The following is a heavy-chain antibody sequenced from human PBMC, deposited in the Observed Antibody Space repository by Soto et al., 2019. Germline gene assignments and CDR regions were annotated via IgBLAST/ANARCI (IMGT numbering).Heavy chain of an antibody. D-gene: IGHD4-4*01. Sequence: QVQLVQSGAEVKKPGASVKVSCKASGYTFTSYYMHWVRLAPGQGLEWMGIINPDGGGTSYAQQFQGRVIMTRDTSKSTVYMEMSSLRSEDTAVYYCAVGGNYFSMDVWGQGTTVTVYS. CDR1: GYTFTSYY. CDR2: INPDGGGT. V-gene: IGHV1-46*01. J-gene: IGHJ6*02. CDR3: AVGGNYFSMDV.